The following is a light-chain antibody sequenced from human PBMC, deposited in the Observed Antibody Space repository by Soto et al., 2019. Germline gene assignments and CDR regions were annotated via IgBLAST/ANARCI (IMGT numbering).Light chain of an antibody. CDR1: HDISNY. CDR3: QKYNSAPRT. J-gene: IGKJ2*01. CDR2: GAS. Sequence: DVQLTQSPSSLSASVGDRVTITCRTSHDISNYLTWYQHKPGKVPNLLIYGASTLQSGVPSRFSGSGSGTAFTLTISSLQPEDVATYYCQKYNSAPRTFGQGTKLEIK. V-gene: IGKV1-27*01.